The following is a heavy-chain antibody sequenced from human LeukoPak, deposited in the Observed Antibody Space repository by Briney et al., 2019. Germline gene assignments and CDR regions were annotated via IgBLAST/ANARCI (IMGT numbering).Heavy chain of an antibody. V-gene: IGHV3-11*04. CDR3: ARDKGVVPAATSFDY. D-gene: IGHD2-2*01. CDR2: ISSSGSTI. J-gene: IGHJ4*02. Sequence: GGSLRLSCAASGFTFSDYYMSWIRPAPGKGLEWVSYISSSGSTIYYADSVKGRFTISRDNAKSSLYLQMNSLRAEDTAVYYCARDKGVVPAATSFDYWGQGTLVTVSS. CDR1: GFTFSDYY.